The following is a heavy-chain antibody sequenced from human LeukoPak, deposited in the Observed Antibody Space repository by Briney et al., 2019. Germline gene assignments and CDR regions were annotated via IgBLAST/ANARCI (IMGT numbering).Heavy chain of an antibody. J-gene: IGHJ3*02. V-gene: IGHV4-38-2*02. Sequence: SETLSLTCTVSGYSISSGYYWGWIRQPPGKGLEWIGSIYHSGSTYYNPSLKSRVTISVDTSKNQFSLKLSSVTAADTAVYYCAGQLGSYGDAFDIWGQGTMVTVSS. CDR1: GYSISSGYY. CDR2: IYHSGST. CDR3: AGQLGSYGDAFDI. D-gene: IGHD1-26*01.